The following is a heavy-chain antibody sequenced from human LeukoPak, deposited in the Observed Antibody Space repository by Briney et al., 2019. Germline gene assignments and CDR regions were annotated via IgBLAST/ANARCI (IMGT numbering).Heavy chain of an antibody. Sequence: GGSLRLSCAASGFTFSSYGMHWVRQAPGKGLEWVAVISYDGSNKYYADSVKGRFTISRDNSKNTLYLQMNSLRAGDTAVYYCAKDRQYFDWLWDAFDIWGQGTMVTVSS. CDR2: ISYDGSNK. V-gene: IGHV3-30*18. D-gene: IGHD3-9*01. CDR3: AKDRQYFDWLWDAFDI. CDR1: GFTFSSYG. J-gene: IGHJ3*02.